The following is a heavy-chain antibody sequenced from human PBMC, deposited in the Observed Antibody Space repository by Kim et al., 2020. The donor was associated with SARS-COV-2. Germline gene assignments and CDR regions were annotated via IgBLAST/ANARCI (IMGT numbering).Heavy chain of an antibody. CDR1: GFTFNNKW. CDR3: TIRGGAVRPYAFDV. CDR2: INQDGSEK. V-gene: IGHV3-7*01. Sequence: GGSLRLSCAPSGFTFNNKWMSWVRQAPGMGLEWVANINQDGSEKYYVDSVKGRFTISRDNAKNSLYLEINSLRADDTAVYYCTIRGGAVRPYAFDVWGQG. J-gene: IGHJ3*01. D-gene: IGHD6-6*01.